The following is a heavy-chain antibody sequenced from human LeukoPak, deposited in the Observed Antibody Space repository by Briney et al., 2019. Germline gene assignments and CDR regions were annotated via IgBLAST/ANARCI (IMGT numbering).Heavy chain of an antibody. CDR1: GFTFSSYG. CDR2: IRYDGSNK. Sequence: GGSLRLSCAASGFTFSSYGMHWVRQAPGKGLEWVAFIRYDGSNKYYADSVKGRFTISRDNSKNTLYLQMNSLRAEDTAVYYCASHYYDSSGYYLDYWGQGTLVTVSS. V-gene: IGHV3-30*02. CDR3: ASHYYDSSGYYLDY. D-gene: IGHD3-22*01. J-gene: IGHJ4*02.